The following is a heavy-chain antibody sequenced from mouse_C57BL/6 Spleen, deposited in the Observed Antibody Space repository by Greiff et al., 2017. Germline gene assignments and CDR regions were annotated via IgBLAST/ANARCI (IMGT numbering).Heavy chain of an antibody. CDR2: INPSTGGT. J-gene: IGHJ2*01. Sequence: VQLKQSGPELVKPGASVTISCKASGYSFTGYYLNWVKQSPAKSLEWIGEINPSTGGTTYNPKFKAKATLTVDKSASTAYMQLKSLTSEDSAVXYCAREDGDYEGDYFDYWGQGTTLTVSS. V-gene: IGHV1-42*01. D-gene: IGHD2-4*01. CDR1: GYSFTGYY. CDR3: AREDGDYEGDYFDY.